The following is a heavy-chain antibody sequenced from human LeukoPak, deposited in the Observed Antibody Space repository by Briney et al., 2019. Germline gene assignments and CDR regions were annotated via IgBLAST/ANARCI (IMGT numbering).Heavy chain of an antibody. CDR1: GFTLSTYS. CDR3: ATDRHWAFDY. D-gene: IGHD3-16*01. V-gene: IGHV3-48*01. J-gene: IGHJ4*02. CDR2: ITGSSSTI. Sequence: GGSLRLSCAASGFTLSTYSMNWVRQAPGKGLEWISYITGSSSTISYADSVKGRFTISRDNAKNSLSLQMNSLRAEDTAVYYCATDRHWAFDYGGEGTLVTVSA.